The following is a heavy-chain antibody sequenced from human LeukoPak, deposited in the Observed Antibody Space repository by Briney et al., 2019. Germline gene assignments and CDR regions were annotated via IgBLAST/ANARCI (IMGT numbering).Heavy chain of an antibody. CDR1: GGTFSSYA. CDR2: IIPIFGTA. V-gene: IGHV1-69*13. D-gene: IGHD4-23*01. CDR3: ARAMGYGGNLDY. J-gene: IGHJ4*02. Sequence: PVKVSCKASGGTFSSYAISWVRQAPGQGLEWMGGIIPIFGTANYAQKFQGRVTITADESTSTAYMELSSLRSEDTAVYYCARAMGYGGNLDYWGQGTLVTVSS.